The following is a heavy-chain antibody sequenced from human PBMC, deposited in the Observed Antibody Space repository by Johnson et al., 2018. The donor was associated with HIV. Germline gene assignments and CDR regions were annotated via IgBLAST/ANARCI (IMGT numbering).Heavy chain of an antibody. CDR3: AREISSRSAFDI. J-gene: IGHJ3*02. Sequence: QVQLVESGGGVVQPGRSLRLSCAASGLTFSGNGMHWIRQAPGKGLEWVAVISASGDSTYYADSVKGRFTISRDNSKNTLYLQMNSLRAEDTAVYYCAREISSRSAFDIWGQGTMVTVSS. V-gene: IGHV3-NL1*01. D-gene: IGHD6-6*01. CDR2: ISASGDST. CDR1: GLTFSGNG.